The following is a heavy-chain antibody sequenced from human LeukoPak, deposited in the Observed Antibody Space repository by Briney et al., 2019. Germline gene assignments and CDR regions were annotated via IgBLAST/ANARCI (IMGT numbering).Heavy chain of an antibody. J-gene: IGHJ4*02. CDR2: IYYSGNT. Sequence: SETLSLTCTVSGGSISTYYWSWIRQPPGKGLEWIGYIYYSGNTNYNPSLKSRVTISVDTSTNQFSLKLTSVTAADTAVYYCARVGEGNFDDWGQGTLVTVSS. CDR1: GGSISTYY. CDR3: ARVGEGNFDD. V-gene: IGHV4-59*01. D-gene: IGHD3-10*01.